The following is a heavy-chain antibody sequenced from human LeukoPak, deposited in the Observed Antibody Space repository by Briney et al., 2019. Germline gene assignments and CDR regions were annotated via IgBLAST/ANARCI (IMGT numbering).Heavy chain of an antibody. J-gene: IGHJ4*02. CDR1: GYTFTSYG. D-gene: IGHD3-22*01. CDR3: ARYAFRIYYYDSSGYLDY. CDR2: ISAYNGNT. Sequence: RASVKVSCKASGYTFTSYGISWVRQAPGQGLEWMGWISAYNGNTNYAQKLQGRVTMTTDTSTSTAYMELRSLRSDDTAVYYCARYAFRIYYYDSSGYLDYWGQGTLVTVSS. V-gene: IGHV1-18*01.